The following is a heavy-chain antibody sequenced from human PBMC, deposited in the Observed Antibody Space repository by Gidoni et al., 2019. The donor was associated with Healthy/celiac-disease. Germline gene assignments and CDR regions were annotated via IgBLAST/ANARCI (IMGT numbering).Heavy chain of an antibody. J-gene: IGHJ6*02. D-gene: IGHD6-13*01. CDR1: GFSLSTSGMC. Sequence: QVTLRESGPALVKPTPTLTLTCTFSGFSLSTSGMCVSWTRQPPGKALEWLALIDWDDDKYYSTSLKTRLTISKDTSKNQVVLTMTNMDPVDTATYYCARIPKARIAAAGPGADYYYYGMDVWGQGTTVTVSS. CDR2: IDWDDDK. CDR3: ARIPKARIAAAGPGADYYYYGMDV. V-gene: IGHV2-70*01.